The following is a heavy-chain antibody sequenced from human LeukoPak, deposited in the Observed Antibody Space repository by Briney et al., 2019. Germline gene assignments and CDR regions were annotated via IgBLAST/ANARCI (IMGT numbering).Heavy chain of an antibody. V-gene: IGHV4-59*01. D-gene: IGHD6-6*01. Sequence: SETLSLTCTVSGGSMSSYYWSWIRQPPGKGLEWIGYIFYSGNTDCNSSLKSRVTISVDTSKNQFSLKVSSVTAADTAVYYCARVLNSASKVFDYWGQGTLVTVSP. J-gene: IGHJ4*02. CDR3: ARVLNSASKVFDY. CDR1: GGSMSSYY. CDR2: IFYSGNT.